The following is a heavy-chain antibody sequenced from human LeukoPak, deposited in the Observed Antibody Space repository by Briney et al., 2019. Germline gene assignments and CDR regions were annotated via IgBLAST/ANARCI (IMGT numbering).Heavy chain of an antibody. V-gene: IGHV4-39*07. CDR2: LSYSGKT. CDR3: AREDYYNSGGYYLDY. CDR1: GGSISSSPYY. D-gene: IGHD3-22*01. Sequence: SETLSLTCIIPGGSISSSPYYWGWIRQPPGKGLEWIGTLSYSGKTYYNPSLKSRITISIDTSKNQFSLKLSSVTAADTAVYFCAREDYYNSGGYYLDYWGQGTLVTVSS. J-gene: IGHJ4*02.